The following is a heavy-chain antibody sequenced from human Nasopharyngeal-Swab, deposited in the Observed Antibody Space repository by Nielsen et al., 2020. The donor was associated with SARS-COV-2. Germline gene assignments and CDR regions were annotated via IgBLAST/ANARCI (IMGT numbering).Heavy chain of an antibody. Sequence: WVRQAPGQGLEWMGIINPSGGSTSYAQKFQGRVTMTRDTSTSTVYMELSSLRSEDMAVYYCARGAYYGSGSYFHYYYGMDVWGQGTTVTVSS. J-gene: IGHJ6*02. D-gene: IGHD3-10*01. CDR3: ARGAYYGSGSYFHYYYGMDV. V-gene: IGHV1-46*01. CDR2: INPSGGST.